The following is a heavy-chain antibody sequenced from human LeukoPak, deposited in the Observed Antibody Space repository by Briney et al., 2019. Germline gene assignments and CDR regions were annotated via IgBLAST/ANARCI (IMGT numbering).Heavy chain of an antibody. CDR1: GYTFTSYD. D-gene: IGHD2-2*02. J-gene: IGHJ5*02. CDR3: AIFGYCSSTSCYKTCFDP. V-gene: IGHV1-8*01. CDR2: MNPNSGNT. Sequence: GASVKVSCKASGYTFTSYDINWVRQATGQGLEWMGWMNPNSGNTGYAQKFQGRVTMTRNTSISTAYMELSSPRSEDTAVYYCAIFGYCSSTSCYKTCFDPWGQGTLVTVSS.